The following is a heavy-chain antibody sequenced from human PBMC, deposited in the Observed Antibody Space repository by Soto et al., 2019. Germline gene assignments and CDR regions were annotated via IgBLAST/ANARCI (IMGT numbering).Heavy chain of an antibody. Sequence: EVQLVESGGGLVQPGGSLRLSCAASGFTIISDWMHWVRQAPGKGLVWVSRINTDGSSTSHADSVKGRFTTARDNAKNTLYLQMTRLSAEDTAVYYCTRRLSVGGTSSFDYWGQGTLVTVSS. CDR3: TRRLSVGGTSSFDY. J-gene: IGHJ4*02. CDR1: GFTIISDW. D-gene: IGHD2-15*01. V-gene: IGHV3-74*01. CDR2: INTDGSST.